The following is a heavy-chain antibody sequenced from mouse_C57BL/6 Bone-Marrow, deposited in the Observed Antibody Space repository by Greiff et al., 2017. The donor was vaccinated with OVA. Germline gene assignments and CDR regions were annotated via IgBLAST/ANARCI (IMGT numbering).Heavy chain of an antibody. J-gene: IGHJ3*01. Sequence: DVKLQESGPELVKPGASVKMSCKASGYTFTDYNMHWVKQSPGKSLEWIGYINPNNGGTSYNQKFKGKATLTVNKSSSTAYMELRSLTSEDSAVYYCARSPKLAFAYWGQGTLVTVSA. CDR3: ARSPKLAFAY. D-gene: IGHD4-1*01. CDR1: GYTFTDYN. CDR2: INPNNGGT. V-gene: IGHV1-22*01.